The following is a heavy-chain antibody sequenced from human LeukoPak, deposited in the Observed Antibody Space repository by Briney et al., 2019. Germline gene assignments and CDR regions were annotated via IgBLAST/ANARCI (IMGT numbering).Heavy chain of an antibody. V-gene: IGHV4-34*01. Sequence: SETLSLTCAVSGGSFNGYFWTWIRQPPGKGLEWIGEITNTGDTKYNPSLNNRVTIAVDTSKRQFSLRLTSVTAADTAIYYCARAPYIRSWYQLPRGEDYWGRGTLVTVST. CDR1: GGSFNGYF. J-gene: IGHJ4*02. D-gene: IGHD2-2*01. CDR2: ITNTGDT. CDR3: ARAPYIRSWYQLPRGEDY.